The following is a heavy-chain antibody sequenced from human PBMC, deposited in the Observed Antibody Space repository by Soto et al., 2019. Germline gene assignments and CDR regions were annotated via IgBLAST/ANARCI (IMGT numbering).Heavy chain of an antibody. J-gene: IGHJ5*02. CDR3: ARPIPGYSSSWYGGNWFDP. D-gene: IGHD6-13*01. CDR2: IYYSGST. V-gene: IGHV4-39*01. CDR1: GGSISSSSYY. Sequence: PSETLSLTCTVSGGSISSSSYYWGWIRQPPXKGLEWIGSIYYSGSTYYNPSLKSRVTISVDTSKNQFSLKLSSVTAADTAVYYCARPIPGYSSSWYGGNWFDPWGQGTLVTVSS.